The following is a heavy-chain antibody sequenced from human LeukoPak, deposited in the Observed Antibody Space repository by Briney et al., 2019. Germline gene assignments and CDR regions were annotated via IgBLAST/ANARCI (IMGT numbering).Heavy chain of an antibody. J-gene: IGHJ6*04. CDR3: TRDRWGGDYTSRGMDV. CDR2: TRSKDNDGTT. D-gene: IGHD4-17*01. CDR1: GFTFGDYA. Sequence: PGGSLRLSCTGSGFTFGDYAISWVRQAPGKGLEWLGFTRSKDNDGTTDYAASVKGRFIISRDDSKSIAYLQMNDLKTEDTAVYYCTRDRWGGDYTSRGMDVWGKGTTVTISS. V-gene: IGHV3-49*04.